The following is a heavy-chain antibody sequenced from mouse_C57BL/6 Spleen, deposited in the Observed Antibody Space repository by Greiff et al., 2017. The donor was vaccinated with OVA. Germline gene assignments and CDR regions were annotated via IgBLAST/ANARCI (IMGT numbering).Heavy chain of an antibody. Sequence: QVQLKESGPELVQPGASVKLSCKASGYTFTSYDINWVKQRPGQGLEWIGWIYPRDGSTKYNEKFKGKATLTVDTSSSTAYMELHSLTSEDAAVYFCAYGSFYYAMDYWGQGTSVTVSS. CDR3: AYGSFYYAMDY. J-gene: IGHJ4*01. V-gene: IGHV1-85*01. CDR2: IYPRDGST. D-gene: IGHD1-1*01. CDR1: GYTFTSYD.